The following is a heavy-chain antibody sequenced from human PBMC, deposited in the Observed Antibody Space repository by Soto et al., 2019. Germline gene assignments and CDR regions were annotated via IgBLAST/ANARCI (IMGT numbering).Heavy chain of an antibody. CDR3: ARDSSSSLYYYGMDV. CDR2: VFYTGFT. Sequence: SDTLSLTCAVSGGSISGSYYYWGWLRQSPGKGPEWIGSVFYTGFTSYNPSLKSRLTISVDTSKNQFSLKLSSVTAADTAVYYCARDSSSSLYYYGMDVWGQGTTVTVSS. D-gene: IGHD6-6*01. V-gene: IGHV4-39*07. J-gene: IGHJ6*02. CDR1: GGSISGSYYY.